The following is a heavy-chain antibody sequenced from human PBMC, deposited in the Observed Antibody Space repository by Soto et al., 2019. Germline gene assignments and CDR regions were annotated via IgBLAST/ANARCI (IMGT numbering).Heavy chain of an antibody. V-gene: IGHV4-4*02. CDR1: GGSISSNNW. CDR2: IYHSGST. CDR3: ARTTYSSGTYAFDI. J-gene: IGHJ3*02. D-gene: IGHD1-26*01. Sequence: QVQLQESGPGLVKPSGTLSLTCAVSGGSISSNNWWSWVRQPPGKGLEWIGEIYHSGSTNYNPSLKSRVSISVDKSKSQFSLKLSSVTAADTAVYSCARTTYSSGTYAFDIWGQGTMVTVSS.